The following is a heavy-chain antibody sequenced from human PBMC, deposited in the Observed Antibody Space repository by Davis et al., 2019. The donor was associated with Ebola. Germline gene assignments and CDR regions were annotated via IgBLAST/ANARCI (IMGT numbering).Heavy chain of an antibody. CDR2: IYYSGST. D-gene: IGHD3-22*01. V-gene: IGHV4-59*12. J-gene: IGHJ5*02. CDR1: GGSISSYY. Sequence: PSETLSLTCTVSGGSISSYYWSWIRQPPGKGLEWIGYIYYSGSTNYNPSLKSRVTISVDTSKNQFSLKLSSVTAADTAVYYCARTYYDSSGYYYVRWFDPWGQGTQVTVSS. CDR3: ARTYYDSSGYYYVRWFDP.